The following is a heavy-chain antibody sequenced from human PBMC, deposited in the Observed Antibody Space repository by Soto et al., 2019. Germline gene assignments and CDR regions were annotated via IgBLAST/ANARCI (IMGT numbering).Heavy chain of an antibody. D-gene: IGHD3-10*01. J-gene: IGHJ5*02. CDR2: ISAYNGNT. V-gene: IGHV1-18*01. CDR3: ARELLLWFGELLTANWFDP. CDR1: GYSVTSYG. Sequence: ASVNVSCKASGYSVTSYGISWVLQAPGQGLEWMGWISAYNGNTNYAQKLQGRVTMTTDTSTSTAYMELRSLRSDDTAVYYCARELLLWFGELLTANWFDPWGQGTPVTVSA.